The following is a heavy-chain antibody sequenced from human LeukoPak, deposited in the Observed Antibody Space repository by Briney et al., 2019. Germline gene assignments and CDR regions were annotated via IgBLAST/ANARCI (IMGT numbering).Heavy chain of an antibody. CDR1: GLTFSSYS. Sequence: PGGSLRLSCAASGLTFSSYSMNWVRQAPGKGLEWVSSISSSSSYIYYADSVKGRFTISRDNAKNSLYLQMNSLRAEDTAVYYCARDPPMVRGVNDPYYYYYYYMDVWGKGTTVTVSS. J-gene: IGHJ6*03. CDR3: ARDPPMVRGVNDPYYYYYYYMDV. CDR2: ISSSSSYI. V-gene: IGHV3-21*01. D-gene: IGHD3-10*01.